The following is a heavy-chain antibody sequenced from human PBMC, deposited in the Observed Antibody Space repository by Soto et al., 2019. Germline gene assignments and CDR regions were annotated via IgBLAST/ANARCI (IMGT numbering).Heavy chain of an antibody. D-gene: IGHD2-15*01. Sequence: SGTLSLTCVVSGGSISSGGYSWSWIRQPPGKGLEWIGYIYHSGSTYYNPSLKSRVTISVDRSKNQFSLKLSSVTAADTAVYYCARVACSGGSCYLGGWFDPWGKGTLVTVSP. J-gene: IGHJ5*02. CDR1: GGSISSGGYS. V-gene: IGHV4-30-2*01. CDR2: IYHSGST. CDR3: ARVACSGGSCYLGGWFDP.